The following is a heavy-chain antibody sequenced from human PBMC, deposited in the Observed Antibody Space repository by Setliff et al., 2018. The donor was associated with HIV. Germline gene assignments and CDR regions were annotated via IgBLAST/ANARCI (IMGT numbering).Heavy chain of an antibody. CDR3: ARDRRGYYYGSGSCYMNV. CDR2: IYTSGIT. D-gene: IGHD3-10*01. V-gene: IGHV4-4*08. J-gene: IGHJ6*03. CDR1: GGSLSGYY. Sequence: PSETLSLTCAVYGGSLSGYYWSWIRQPPGKGLEWIGYIYTSGITDYNPTLKSRVTISGDTSKNQFSLKLSSVTAADTAVYYCARDRRGYYYGSGSCYMNVWGTGTTVTVSS.